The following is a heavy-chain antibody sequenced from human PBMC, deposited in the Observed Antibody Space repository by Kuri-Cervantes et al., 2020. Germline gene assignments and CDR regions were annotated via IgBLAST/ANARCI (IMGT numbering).Heavy chain of an antibody. Sequence: SGPTLVKPTQTLTLTCTFSGFSLSTSGVSVGWIRQPPGKALEWLALIYWDDDKRYSPSLKSRLTITKDTSKNQVVLTMTNMDPVDTATYYCAQQLGVDAFDIWGQGTMVTVSS. V-gene: IGHV2-5*02. CDR1: GFSLSTSGVS. J-gene: IGHJ3*02. CDR2: IYWDDDK. D-gene: IGHD3-16*01. CDR3: AQQLGVDAFDI.